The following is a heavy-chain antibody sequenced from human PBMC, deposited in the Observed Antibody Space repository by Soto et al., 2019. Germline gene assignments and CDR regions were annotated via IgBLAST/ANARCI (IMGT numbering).Heavy chain of an antibody. CDR1: GGSLRNSV. CDR3: ARLGHPGH. V-gene: IGHV1-69*01. Sequence: QVQLVQSGAEVKKPGSSVKVSCTASGGSLRNSVISWVRQAPAQRLEWMWGVIPILGTANYAQKFQGRVTMTADEATSTAYMDLSSLSPDDTAVYYCARLGHPGHWGPGTLVIVSS. J-gene: IGHJ4*02. CDR2: VIPILGTA.